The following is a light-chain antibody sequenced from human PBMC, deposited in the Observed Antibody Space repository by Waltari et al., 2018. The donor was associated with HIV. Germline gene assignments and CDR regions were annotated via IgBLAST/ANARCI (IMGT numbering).Light chain of an antibody. J-gene: IGLJ3*02. CDR1: ALPKQY. CDR2: KDT. CDR3: QSADSSGSSWV. V-gene: IGLV3-25*03. Sequence: SYQLTQPPSVSVSPGQPATISCSGDALPKQYGPRYQQKAGQAPVLLIYKDTERPSGIPERFSGSSSGTTVTLTVSGVQADDEADYYCQSADSSGSSWVFGGGTKLTVL.